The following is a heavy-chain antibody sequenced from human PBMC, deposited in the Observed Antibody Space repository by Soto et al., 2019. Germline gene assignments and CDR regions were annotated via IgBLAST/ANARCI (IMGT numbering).Heavy chain of an antibody. CDR2: ISGSGGST. CDR1: GFTFSSYA. D-gene: IGHD6-19*01. Sequence: GGSLRLSCAASGFTFSSYAMSWVRQAPGKGLEWVSAISGSGGSTYYADSVKGRCTISRDNSKNTLYLQMNSLRAEDLAVYYCAKQASRIAVAYVDYWGQGALVTVSS. V-gene: IGHV3-23*01. CDR3: AKQASRIAVAYVDY. J-gene: IGHJ4*02.